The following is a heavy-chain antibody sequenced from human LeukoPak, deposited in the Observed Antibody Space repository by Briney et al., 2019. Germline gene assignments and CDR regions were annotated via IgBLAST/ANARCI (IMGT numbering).Heavy chain of an antibody. CDR3: ARDLLGSHTSYSSGAWDY. V-gene: IGHV1-69*13. CDR2: IIPIFGTA. CDR1: GGTFSSYA. J-gene: IGHJ4*02. D-gene: IGHD3-9*01. Sequence: PRASVKVSCKASGGTFSSYAISWVRQAPGQGLEWMGGIIPIFGTANYAQKLQGRLTITADDSTSTAYMELSSLRAEDTAVYYCARDLLGSHTSYSSGAWDYWGQGTLVTVSS.